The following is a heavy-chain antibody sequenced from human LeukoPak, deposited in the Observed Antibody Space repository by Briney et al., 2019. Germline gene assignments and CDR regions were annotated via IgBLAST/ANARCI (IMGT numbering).Heavy chain of an antibody. V-gene: IGHV3-21*01. D-gene: IGHD3-22*01. CDR1: GFTLSSYN. J-gene: IGHJ4*02. CDR2: ISSSSSYI. Sequence: PGGSLRLSCAASGFTLSSYNMNWVRQAPGKGLEWVSSISSSSSYIYYVDSVKGRFTISRDNAKNSLYLQMNSLRGEDTAVYYCARVLGNYYDGSGPSLYWGQGTLVTVSS. CDR3: ARVLGNYYDGSGPSLY.